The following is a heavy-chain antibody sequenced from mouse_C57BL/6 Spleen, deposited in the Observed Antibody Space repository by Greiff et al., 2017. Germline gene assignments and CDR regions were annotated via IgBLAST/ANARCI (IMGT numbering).Heavy chain of an antibody. CDR2: ISSGGDYT. Sequence: EVQLVESGEGLVKPGGSLKLSCAASGFTFSSYAMSWVRQTPEKRLEWVAYISSGGDYTYYADTVKGRFTLSRDNARNTLYLQMSSLKSEDTAMYYCTREDGYYLYYYAMDDWGQGTSVTVSS. CDR1: GFTFSSYA. D-gene: IGHD2-3*01. CDR3: TREDGYYLYYYAMDD. V-gene: IGHV5-9-1*02. J-gene: IGHJ4*01.